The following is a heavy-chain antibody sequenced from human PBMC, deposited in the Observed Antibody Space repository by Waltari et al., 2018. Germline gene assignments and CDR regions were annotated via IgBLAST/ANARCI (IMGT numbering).Heavy chain of an antibody. CDR2: ISSSSSYI. J-gene: IGHJ4*02. V-gene: IGHV3-21*01. CDR1: GFTFSSYS. CDR3: AREIVASDFDY. Sequence: EVQLVESGGGLVKPGGSLRLSCAASGFTFSSYSMNWVRQAPGKGLEWVSPISSSSSYIYYADSVKGRFTISRDNAKNSLYLQMNSLRAEDTAVYYCAREIVASDFDYWGQGTLVTVSS. D-gene: IGHD5-12*01.